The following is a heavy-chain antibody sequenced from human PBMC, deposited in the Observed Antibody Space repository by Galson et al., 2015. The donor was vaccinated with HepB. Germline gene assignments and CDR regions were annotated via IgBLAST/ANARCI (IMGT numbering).Heavy chain of an antibody. V-gene: IGHV7-4-1*02. D-gene: IGHD3-3*01. Sequence: SVKVSCKASGYTFTDYVVNWVRQAPGQGLEWMGWMNTNPGKPTYAPGFAGRFVFSLDTSVTTAYLQISSLETDDTAVYYCARSPLRFLDWLPYYDYYYMDVWGEGTTVTVSS. CDR3: ARSPLRFLDWLPYYDYYYMDV. J-gene: IGHJ6*03. CDR2: MNTNPGKP. CDR1: GYTFTDYV.